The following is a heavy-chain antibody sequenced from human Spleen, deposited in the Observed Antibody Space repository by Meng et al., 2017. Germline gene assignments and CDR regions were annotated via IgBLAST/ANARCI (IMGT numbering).Heavy chain of an antibody. CDR2: INPNSGGT. CDR1: GYTFTGYY. V-gene: IGHV1-2*02. D-gene: IGHD4-11*01. J-gene: IGHJ4*02. CDR3: ARAAYSDSEPLDS. Sequence: ASVKVSCKASGYTFTGYYMHWVRQAPGQGLEWMGWINPNSGGTNYAQKFQGRVTMTRDTSISTAYLEMKRLTSDDTAIYYCARAAYSDSEPLDSWGQGTLVTVSS.